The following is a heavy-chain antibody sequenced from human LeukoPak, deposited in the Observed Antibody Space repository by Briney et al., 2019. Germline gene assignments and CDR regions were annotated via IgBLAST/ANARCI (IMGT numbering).Heavy chain of an antibody. D-gene: IGHD5-24*01. CDR1: GGTFSSYA. V-gene: IGHV1-69*04. CDR3: ARGPSSHAYNLV. Sequence: SVKVSCKASGGTFSSYAISWVRQAPGQGLEWMGRIIPILGIANYAQKFQGRVTITADKSTSTAYMELSSLRSEDTAVYYCARGPSSHAYNLVWGQGTLVTVSS. J-gene: IGHJ4*02. CDR2: IIPILGIA.